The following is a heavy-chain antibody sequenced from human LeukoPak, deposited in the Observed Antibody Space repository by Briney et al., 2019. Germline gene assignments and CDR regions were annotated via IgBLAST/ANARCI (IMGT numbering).Heavy chain of an antibody. V-gene: IGHV3-23*01. Sequence: GGSLRLSCAASGFTFSSYAMSWVRQAPGKGLEWVSAISGSGGSTYYADSVKGRLTISRDNSKNTLYLQMNSLRAEDTAVYYCAKRIAVAGIRCFDYWGQGTLVTVSS. J-gene: IGHJ4*02. CDR1: GFTFSSYA. D-gene: IGHD6-19*01. CDR2: ISGSGGST. CDR3: AKRIAVAGIRCFDY.